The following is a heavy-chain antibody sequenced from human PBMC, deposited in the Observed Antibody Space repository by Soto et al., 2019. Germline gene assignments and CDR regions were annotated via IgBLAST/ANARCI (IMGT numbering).Heavy chain of an antibody. CDR1: GFTFSSYG. CDR2: ISYDGSNK. D-gene: IGHD3-16*02. Sequence: VQLVESGGGLVQPGGSLRLSCAASGFTFSSYGMHWVRQAPGKGLEWVAVISYDGSNKYYADSVKGRFTISRDNSKNTLYLQMNSLRAEDTAVYYCAKDRSGELSLFDYWGQGTLVTVSS. J-gene: IGHJ4*02. CDR3: AKDRSGELSLFDY. V-gene: IGHV3-30*18.